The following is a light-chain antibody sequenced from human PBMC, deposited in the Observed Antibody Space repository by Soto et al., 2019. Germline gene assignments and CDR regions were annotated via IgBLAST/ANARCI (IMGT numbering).Light chain of an antibody. Sequence: EIVLTQSPATLSLSPGERAILSCRASQSVGTYLAWYQQKPGQAPRLLIYDASNRATGIPARFGGSGSGTDFTLTSNSLEPEDFAFYYCQQRSNWPGTFGPGTKVDIK. V-gene: IGKV3-11*01. J-gene: IGKJ3*01. CDR3: QQRSNWPGT. CDR2: DAS. CDR1: QSVGTY.